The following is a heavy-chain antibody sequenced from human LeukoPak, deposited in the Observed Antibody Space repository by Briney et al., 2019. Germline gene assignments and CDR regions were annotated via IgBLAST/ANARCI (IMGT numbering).Heavy chain of an antibody. CDR2: IKSKTDGGTT. V-gene: IGHV3-15*07. D-gene: IGHD5-18*01. J-gene: IGHJ4*02. Sequence: GGSLRLSCAASGFTFSNAWMNWVRQAPGKGLEWVGRIKSKTDGGTTDYAAPVKGRFTISRDDSKNTLYLQMNSLKTEDTAVNYCTTELVDTAMEIVDYWGQGTLVTVSS. CDR3: TTELVDTAMEIVDY. CDR1: GFTFSNAW.